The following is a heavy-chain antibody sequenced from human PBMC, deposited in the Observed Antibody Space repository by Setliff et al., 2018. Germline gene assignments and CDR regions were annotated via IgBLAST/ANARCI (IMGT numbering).Heavy chain of an antibody. V-gene: IGHV4-34*01. CDR2: INHSGST. Sequence: PSETLSLTCAVYGGSFTDHFWSWIRQPPGKGLEWIGEINHSGSTNYSPSLKSRVSISVDASKNQFSLKLTSVTAADTAVYFCARVPHIWFGELVTFDDAFDIWGQGTMVTVSS. CDR1: GGSFTDHF. CDR3: ARVPHIWFGELVTFDDAFDI. D-gene: IGHD3-10*01. J-gene: IGHJ3*02.